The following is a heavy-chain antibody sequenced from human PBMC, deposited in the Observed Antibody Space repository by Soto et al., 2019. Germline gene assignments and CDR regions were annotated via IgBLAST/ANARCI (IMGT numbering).Heavy chain of an antibody. D-gene: IGHD6-6*01. CDR1: GFTSSNYA. V-gene: IGHV3-23*01. CDR2: ISGSGGNT. J-gene: IGHJ4*02. CDR3: ARGGRFSSSSPGDY. Sequence: GGSVRLSCAASGFTSSNYALSWVRQAPGKGLEWVSTISGSGGNTYYADSVKGRFTISRDNSKNTLYLQMNSLRAEDAAVYYCARGGRFSSSSPGDYWGQGTLVTVPQ.